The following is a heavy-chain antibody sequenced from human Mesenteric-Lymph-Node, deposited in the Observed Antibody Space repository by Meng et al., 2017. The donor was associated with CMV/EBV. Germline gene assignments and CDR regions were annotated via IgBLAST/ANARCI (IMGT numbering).Heavy chain of an antibody. CDR2: INPNSGGT. CDR3: ASHSSGWTGPFDY. V-gene: IGHV1-2*02. CDR1: GYTFTGYY. D-gene: IGHD6-19*01. J-gene: IGHJ4*02. Sequence: ASVKVSCKASGYTFTGYYMHWVRQAPGQGLEWMGWINPNSGGTNYAQKFQERVTITRDMSTSTAYMELSSLRSEDTAVYYCASHSSGWTGPFDYWGQGTLVTVSS.